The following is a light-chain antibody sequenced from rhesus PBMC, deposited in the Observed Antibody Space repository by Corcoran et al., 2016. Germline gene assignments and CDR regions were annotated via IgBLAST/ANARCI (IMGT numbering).Light chain of an antibody. J-gene: IGKJ4*01. CDR1: QNIDSN. Sequence: DIQMTQSPSALSASVGDRVTISCRASQNIDSNLAWYQQKPGKAPKLLIYAASSLQTGIPSRVSGSGSGTDVTLTISSLQPEDSAAYYCQHYYDNPLTFGGGTKVELK. CDR2: AAS. CDR3: QHYYDNPLT. V-gene: IGKV1S12*01.